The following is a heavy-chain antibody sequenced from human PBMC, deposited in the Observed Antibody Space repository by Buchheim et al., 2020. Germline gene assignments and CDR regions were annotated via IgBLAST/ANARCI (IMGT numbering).Heavy chain of an antibody. CDR2: IKEDGSIK. J-gene: IGHJ5*02. Sequence: EVQLVESGGGLVQPGGSLRLSCAASGFTFSTYWMSWVRQAPGKGLEWVANIKEDGSIKYYVDSVKGRFTISRDNAKDSLYLQMKRLRVDDTAVYYCAREYITYASIDFGHWGQGTL. CDR1: GFTFSTYW. D-gene: IGHD3-16*01. V-gene: IGHV3-7*01. CDR3: AREYITYASIDFGH.